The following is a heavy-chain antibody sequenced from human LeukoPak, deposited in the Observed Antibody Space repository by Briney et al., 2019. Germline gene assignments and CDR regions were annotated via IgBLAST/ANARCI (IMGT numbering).Heavy chain of an antibody. J-gene: IGHJ4*02. CDR1: GFTFSSYA. CDR2: ISGSGSST. CDR3: AKKESSSCFDY. Sequence: GGSLRLSCAASGFTFSSYAMSWVRQAPGKGLEWVSAISGSGSSTYYADSVKGRFTISRDSSKNTLYLQMNSLRAEDTAVYYCAKKESSSCFDYWGQGTLVTVSS. V-gene: IGHV3-23*01. D-gene: IGHD6-13*01.